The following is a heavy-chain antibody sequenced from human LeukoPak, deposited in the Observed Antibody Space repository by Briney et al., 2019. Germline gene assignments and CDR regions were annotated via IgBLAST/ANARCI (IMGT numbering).Heavy chain of an antibody. Sequence: SETLSLTCTVSGYSISSGYYWGWVRQPPGKGLEWIGEIYHSGSTNYNPSLKSRVTISVDRSKNQFSLKVSSVTAADTAVYYCASARWDYWGQGTLVAVSS. V-gene: IGHV4-38-2*02. D-gene: IGHD6-13*01. CDR3: ASARWDY. CDR2: IYHSGST. CDR1: GYSISSGYY. J-gene: IGHJ4*02.